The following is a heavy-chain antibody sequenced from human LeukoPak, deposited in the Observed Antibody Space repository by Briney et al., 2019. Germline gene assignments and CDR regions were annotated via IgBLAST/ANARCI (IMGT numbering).Heavy chain of an antibody. CDR1: GFTFSSYS. Sequence: GGSLRLSCAASGFTFSSYSMNWVRQAPGKGLEWVAFIGSRTGNIYYADSVKGRFTISRDNAKNTISLQMNSLRPEDTGVYYCARAPSEIGGYYPEYFRHWGQGTLVTVSS. V-gene: IGHV3-21*01. CDR3: ARAPSEIGGYYPEYFRH. D-gene: IGHD3-22*01. CDR2: IGSRTGNI. J-gene: IGHJ1*01.